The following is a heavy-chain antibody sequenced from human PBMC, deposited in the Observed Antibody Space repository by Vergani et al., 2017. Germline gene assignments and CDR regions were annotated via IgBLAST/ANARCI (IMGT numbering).Heavy chain of an antibody. V-gene: IGHV4-61*02. CDR2: MYTSGHT. J-gene: IGHJ6*03. CDR3: ARASHCINCYSEGHNGPGYYYMDV. CDR1: GASVSRGTYY. Sequence: QVQLQESGPGLVKPSETLSLTCSVSGASVSRGTYYWTWIRQPAGKKLEWIVRMYTSGHTIYNPSLESRVTMSVDTSKNQFSLQMSSVTAADTAVYYCARASHCINCYSEGHNGPGYYYMDVWGKGTTVTVSS. D-gene: IGHD2-21*01.